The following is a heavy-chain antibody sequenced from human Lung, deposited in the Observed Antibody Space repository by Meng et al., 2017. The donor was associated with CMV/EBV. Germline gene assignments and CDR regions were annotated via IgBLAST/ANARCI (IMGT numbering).Heavy chain of an antibody. CDR2: INSDGSST. D-gene: IGHD6-13*01. V-gene: IGHV3-74*01. J-gene: IGHJ4*02. Sequence: GEXXKISCAASGFTFSSYWMHWVRQVPGKGLVWDARINSDGSSTSYADSVKGRFTIARDNAKNTLYLQMNSLRAEDTAVYYCATELITTAGTRRDYWGQGTLVTVSS. CDR1: GFTFSSYW. CDR3: ATELITTAGTRRDY.